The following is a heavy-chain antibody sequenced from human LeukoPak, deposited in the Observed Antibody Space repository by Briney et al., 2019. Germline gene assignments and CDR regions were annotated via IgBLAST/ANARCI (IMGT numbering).Heavy chain of an antibody. Sequence: SQTLSLTCTVSGGSISSGSYYWSWIRQPAGKGLEWIGRIYTSGSTNYNPFLKSRVTISVDTSKNQFSLKLSSVIAADTAVYYCARDQYSSSPLFDYWGQGTLVTVSS. V-gene: IGHV4-61*02. D-gene: IGHD6-6*01. CDR3: ARDQYSSSPLFDY. CDR2: IYTSGST. J-gene: IGHJ4*02. CDR1: GGSISSGSYY.